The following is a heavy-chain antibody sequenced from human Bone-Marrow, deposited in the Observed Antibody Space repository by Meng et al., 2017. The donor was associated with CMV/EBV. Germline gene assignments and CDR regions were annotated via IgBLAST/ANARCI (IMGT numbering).Heavy chain of an antibody. Sequence: GESLKISCAASGFTFSAFSMNWVRQAPGKGLEWVANIKQDGSEKYDEDSMKGRFTISRDNAKNSLYLQMNSLRAEDTAVYYCARDRYYDFWSGPSQGMDVWGQGTTVTVSS. D-gene: IGHD3-3*01. CDR2: IKQDGSEK. J-gene: IGHJ6*02. V-gene: IGHV3-7*01. CDR3: ARDRYYDFWSGPSQGMDV. CDR1: GFTFSAFS.